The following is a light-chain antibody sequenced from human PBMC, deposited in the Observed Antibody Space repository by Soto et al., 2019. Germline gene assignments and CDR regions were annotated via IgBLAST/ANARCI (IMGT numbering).Light chain of an antibody. J-gene: IGKJ1*01. CDR3: QQYKSYWT. CDR2: DAS. CDR1: QSISRW. Sequence: DIQMTQSPSTLSASVGDRVTITCRASQSISRWLAWHQQKPGKDPRLLIYDASNLESGVPSRFSGSGSGTEFTLTISSLQPDDFATYYCQQYKSYWTFGQGTKVDIK. V-gene: IGKV1-5*01.